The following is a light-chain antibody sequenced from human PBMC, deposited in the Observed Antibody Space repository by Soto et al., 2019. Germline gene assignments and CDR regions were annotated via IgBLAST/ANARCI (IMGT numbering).Light chain of an antibody. CDR3: QHYGSSPRT. CDR2: GAS. V-gene: IGKV3-20*01. CDR1: QSVSSSY. J-gene: IGKJ2*01. Sequence: EIVLTQSPGTLSLSPGERATLSCRASQSVSSSYLAWYQQKPGQAPRLLIYGASTRATGIPDRFSGSGSGTDFTLTISRLEPEYFAVYYCQHYGSSPRTFGQGTKLEIK.